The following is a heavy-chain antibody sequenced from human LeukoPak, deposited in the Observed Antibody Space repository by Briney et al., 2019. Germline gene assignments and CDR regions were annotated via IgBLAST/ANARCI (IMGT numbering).Heavy chain of an antibody. CDR1: GFTFSDYY. Sequence: GGSLRLSCAASGFTFSDYYMSWVRQAPGKGLEWVSVIYSGGSTYYADSVKGRFTISRDNSKNTLYLQMNSLRAEDTAVYYCARGSLAAYCGGDCYSDLDYYYGMDVWGQGTTVTVSS. CDR2: IYSGGST. D-gene: IGHD2-21*02. J-gene: IGHJ6*02. CDR3: ARGSLAAYCGGDCYSDLDYYYGMDV. V-gene: IGHV3-53*01.